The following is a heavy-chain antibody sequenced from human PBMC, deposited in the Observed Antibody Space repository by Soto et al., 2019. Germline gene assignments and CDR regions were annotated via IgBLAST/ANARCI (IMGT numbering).Heavy chain of an antibody. CDR3: ARDGTAANYYDSRELKDY. Sequence: ASVKVSCKASGYTFSNYGITWVRQAPGQGLEWMGWISAYNGNTHFAQKFQGRVTMTTDTPTTTAFMELRSLRSEDTAVYYCARDGTAANYYDSRELKDYWGQGTLVTVSS. D-gene: IGHD3-22*01. CDR1: GYTFSNYG. J-gene: IGHJ4*02. CDR2: ISAYNGNT. V-gene: IGHV1-18*01.